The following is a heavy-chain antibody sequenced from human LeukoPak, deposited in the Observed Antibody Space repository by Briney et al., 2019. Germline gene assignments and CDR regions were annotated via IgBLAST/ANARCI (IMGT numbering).Heavy chain of an antibody. J-gene: IGHJ5*02. CDR1: GFSISSSSYY. CDR3: ARPMVRGVIIKGANWFDP. D-gene: IGHD3-10*01. CDR2: IYYSGST. Sequence: SSETLSLTCTVSGFSISSSSYYWGWIRQPPGKGLEWIGSIYYSGSTYYNPSLKSRVTISVDTSKNQFSLKLSSVTAADTAVYYCARPMVRGVIIKGANWFDPWGQGTLVTVSS. V-gene: IGHV4-39*01.